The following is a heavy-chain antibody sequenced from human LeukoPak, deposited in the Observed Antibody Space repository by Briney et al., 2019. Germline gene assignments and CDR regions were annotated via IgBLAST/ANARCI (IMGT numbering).Heavy chain of an antibody. CDR1: GYTFSSCG. J-gene: IGHJ3*02. CDR2: ISYDGSNK. CDR3: AKALTSGWYLDAFNI. V-gene: IGHV3-30*18. Sequence: GGSLRLSCAASGYTFSSCGMHWVRQAPGKGLEWVAVISYDGSNKYYADSVKGRFTISRDNSKNTLILEMNSLRAEDTAVYYCAKALTSGWYLDAFNIWGQGTMVTVSS. D-gene: IGHD6-19*01.